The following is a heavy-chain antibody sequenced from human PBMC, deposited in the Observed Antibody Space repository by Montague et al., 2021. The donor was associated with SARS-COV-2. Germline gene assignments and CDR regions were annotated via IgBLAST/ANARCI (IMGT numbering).Heavy chain of an antibody. CDR1: GFSLSTSGMC. CDR3: ARIRYDILTGYQTLFDY. J-gene: IGHJ4*02. CDR2: IDXDDDK. V-gene: IGHV2-70*11. D-gene: IGHD3-9*01. Sequence: VKPTQTLTLTCSFSGFSLSTSGMCGSWIRQPPGKALEWLARIDXDDDKYYSTSLKTRLTISKDTSKNQVVLTMTNMDPVDTATYYCARIRYDILTGYQTLFDYWGQGTLVTVSS.